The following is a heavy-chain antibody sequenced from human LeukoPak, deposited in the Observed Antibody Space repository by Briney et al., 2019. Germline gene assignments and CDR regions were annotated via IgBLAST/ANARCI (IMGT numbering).Heavy chain of an antibody. V-gene: IGHV1-69*13. Sequence: GASVKVSCKASGGTFSSYAISWVRQAPGQGLEWMGGIIPIFGTANYAQKFQGRVTITADESTSTAYMELSSLRSEDTAVYYCATKAPEAWYYYGMDVWGQGTTVTVSS. CDR2: IIPIFGTA. CDR1: GGTFSSYA. J-gene: IGHJ6*02. CDR3: ATKAPEAWYYYGMDV.